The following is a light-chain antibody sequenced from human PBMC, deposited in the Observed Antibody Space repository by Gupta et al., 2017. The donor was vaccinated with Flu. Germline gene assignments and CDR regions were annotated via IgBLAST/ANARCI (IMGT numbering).Light chain of an antibody. CDR1: QRLVHSDGNTY. CDR3: MHDVQGPWT. J-gene: IGKJ1*01. V-gene: IGKV2-30*02. CDR2: KVS. Sequence: VVMTQSPLSRPVTLGQPASISCTSSQRLVHSDGNTYMHGFQQRPGQSTRRLIYKVSNRASGVPDRFSGSGSGPECTLEISRVEAADVGMFYCMHDVQGPWTCGQGTRVEIK.